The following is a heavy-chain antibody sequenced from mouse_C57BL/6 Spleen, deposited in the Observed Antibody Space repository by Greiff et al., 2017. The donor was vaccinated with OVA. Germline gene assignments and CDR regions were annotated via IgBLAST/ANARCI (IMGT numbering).Heavy chain of an antibody. CDR2: IYPGDGDT. D-gene: IGHD1-1*01. CDR1: GYTFTSYW. Sequence: VKLQQPGAELVKPGASVKMSCKASGYTFTSYWITWVKQRPGQGLEWIGRIYPGDGDTNYNGKFKGKATLTADKSSSTAYMQLSSLTSEDSAVYFCAREGNYYGSSPRWYFDVWGTGTTVTVSS. CDR3: AREGNYYGSSPRWYFDV. J-gene: IGHJ1*03. V-gene: IGHV1-82*01.